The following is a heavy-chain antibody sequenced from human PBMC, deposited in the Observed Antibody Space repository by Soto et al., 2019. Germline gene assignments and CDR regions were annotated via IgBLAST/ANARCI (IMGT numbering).Heavy chain of an antibody. D-gene: IGHD3-22*01. V-gene: IGHV4-59*12. CDR3: ARTYDRNVYANTFDS. CDR1: GRSITSYY. J-gene: IGHJ4*02. Sequence: QVVLQESGPGLVKPSETLSLTCSVSGRSITSYYWSWVRQPPGKGLEWIGYIYDNGITSQNPSLKSRLSMSADTSQNHFYLTVTSVPGADTAVYYCARTYDRNVYANTFDSWGQGILVTVT. CDR2: IYDNGIT.